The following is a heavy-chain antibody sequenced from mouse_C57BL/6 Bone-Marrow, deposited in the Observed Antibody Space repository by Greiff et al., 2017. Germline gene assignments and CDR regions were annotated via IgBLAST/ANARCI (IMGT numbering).Heavy chain of an antibody. J-gene: IGHJ4*01. V-gene: IGHV5-6*01. CDR3: ARELPRAMDY. CDR2: ISSGGSYT. CDR1: GFTFSSYG. Sequence: EVKVVESGGDLVKPGGSLKLSCAASGFTFSSYGMSWVRQTPDKRLEWVATISSGGSYTYYPDSVKGRFTISRDNAKNTLYLHMSSLKSEDTAMYYCARELPRAMDYWGQGTSVTVSS.